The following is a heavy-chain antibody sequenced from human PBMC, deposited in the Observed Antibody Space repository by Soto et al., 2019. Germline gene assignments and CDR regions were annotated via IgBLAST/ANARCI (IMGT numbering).Heavy chain of an antibody. CDR1: GGSINRSNW. CDR2: IYHSGNT. Sequence: QVQLQESGPGLGKPSGTVSVTCAVYGGSINRSNWWSWVRQTPGKGLEWIGEIYHSGNTNYNPSLKSRVTISVDKSNNQFSLNLTSVTAADTAVYYCTRVLAALGNRWYFDLWGRGTLVSVSS. CDR3: TRVLAALGNRWYFDL. D-gene: IGHD6-13*01. V-gene: IGHV4-4*02. J-gene: IGHJ2*01.